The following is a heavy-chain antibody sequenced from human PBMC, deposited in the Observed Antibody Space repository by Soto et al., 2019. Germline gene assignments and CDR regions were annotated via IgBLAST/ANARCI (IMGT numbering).Heavy chain of an antibody. CDR2: IYHSGST. CDR1: GGSISSGGYS. Sequence: QLQLQESGSGLVKPSQTLSLTCAVSGGSISSGGYSWSWIRQPPGKGLEWIGYIYHSGSTYYNPSLKSRVTIAVDRSKNQCSLKLSSVTAADTAVYSCAAGGGLPRYYWGQGTLVTVSS. J-gene: IGHJ4*02. CDR3: AAGGGLPRYY. V-gene: IGHV4-30-2*01. D-gene: IGHD5-12*01.